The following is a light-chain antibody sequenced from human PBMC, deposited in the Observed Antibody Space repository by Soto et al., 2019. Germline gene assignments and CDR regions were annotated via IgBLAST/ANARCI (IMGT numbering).Light chain of an antibody. CDR3: ATWDGSLNGVA. Sequence: QSVLTQPPSASGTPGQRVTIPCSGSSANIGSNIVNWYQQLPGTAPKLLIHGNDQRPSGVPDRFSGSKSGTSASLAISGLQTEDESDYYCATWDGSLNGVAFGGGTKLTVL. CDR2: GND. CDR1: SANIGSNI. J-gene: IGLJ3*02. V-gene: IGLV1-44*01.